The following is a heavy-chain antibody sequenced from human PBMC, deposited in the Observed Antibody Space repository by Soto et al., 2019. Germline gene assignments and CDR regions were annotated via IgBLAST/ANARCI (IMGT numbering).Heavy chain of an antibody. CDR2: IIPILGIA. J-gene: IGHJ4*02. CDR1: GGTFSSYT. V-gene: IGHV1-69*08. D-gene: IGHD5-18*01. Sequence: QVQLVQSGAEVKKPGSSVKVSCKASGGTFSSYTISWVRQAPGQGLEWMGRIIPILGIANYAQKFQGRVTITADKSTSTAYMELSSLRSEDTAVYYCARDKPLKRGYSYGSYDDYDYWGQGTLVTVSS. CDR3: ARDKPLKRGYSYGSYDDYDY.